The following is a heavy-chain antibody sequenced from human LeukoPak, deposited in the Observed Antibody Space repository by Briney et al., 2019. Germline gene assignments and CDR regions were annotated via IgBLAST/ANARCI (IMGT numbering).Heavy chain of an antibody. J-gene: IGHJ3*02. CDR2: VDPEGGET. CDR3: ATDRGVKVGATFDAFDI. V-gene: IGHV1-69-2*01. Sequence: ASVKISCKVSGYTFTDYYMHWVQQAPGKGLEWMGLVDPEGGETIYAEEFQGRVTITADTSTDTAYMELSSLRSEDTAVYYCATDRGVKVGATFDAFDIWGQGTMVTVPS. D-gene: IGHD1-26*01. CDR1: GYTFTDYY.